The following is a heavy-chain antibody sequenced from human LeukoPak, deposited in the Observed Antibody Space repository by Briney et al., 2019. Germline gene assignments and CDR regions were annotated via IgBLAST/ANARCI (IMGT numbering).Heavy chain of an antibody. J-gene: IGHJ4*02. CDR2: ISGDNGDT. D-gene: IGHD1-26*01. Sequence: ASVKVSCKASGYTFTSYGISWVRQAPGQGLEWMGWISGDNGDTNYAQKLQGRVTMTTDTSMSTAYMELRSLRYDDTAVYYCARDRYGVRSGSCDYWGQGTLVTVSS. CDR1: GYTFTSYG. CDR3: ARDRYGVRSGSCDY. V-gene: IGHV1-18*01.